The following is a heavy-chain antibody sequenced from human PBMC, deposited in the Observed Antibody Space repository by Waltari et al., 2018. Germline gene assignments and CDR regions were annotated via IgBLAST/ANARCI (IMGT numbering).Heavy chain of an antibody. J-gene: IGHJ4*02. D-gene: IGHD6-19*01. Sequence: QVQLVQSGAEVKKPGASVKVSCKASGYTFTGYYIHWVRQAPGQGLEVIGRSNPSSGGTNYAQKFQGRVTMTRDTSISTAYMELSRLRSDDTAVYYCARDGAVAGTGDYWGQGTLVTVSS. V-gene: IGHV1-2*06. CDR1: GYTFTGYY. CDR2: SNPSSGGT. CDR3: ARDGAVAGTGDY.